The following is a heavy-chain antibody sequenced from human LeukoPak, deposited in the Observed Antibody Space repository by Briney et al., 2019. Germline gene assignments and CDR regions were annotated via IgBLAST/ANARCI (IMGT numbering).Heavy chain of an antibody. CDR1: RFTFSNYA. J-gene: IGHJ4*02. CDR2: ISRSSNYI. V-gene: IGHV3-21*01. CDR3: ARELTYSDY. Sequence: PGGSLRLSCAASRFTFSNYAMNWVRQAPGKGLEWVSSISRSSNYIYYADSVKGRFTISRDNAKNSLYLQMNSLRAEDTAVYYCARELTYSDYWGQGTLVTVSS. D-gene: IGHD3-9*01.